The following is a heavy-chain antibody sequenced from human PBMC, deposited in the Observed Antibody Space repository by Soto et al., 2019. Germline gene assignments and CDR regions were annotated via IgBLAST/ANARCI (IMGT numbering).Heavy chain of an antibody. CDR3: ATSYGSGSAYFDS. Sequence: QVQLVQSGAEVTKPGSSVTVSCTASGDTFSRFTLSWVRQAPGQGLEWMGRIIPMLGMSNSALKFQGRVTITADKSTNKVYMHLNSLRSDDTAVYYCATSYGSGSAYFDSWGQGTLVTVSS. J-gene: IGHJ4*02. V-gene: IGHV1-69*02. CDR1: GDTFSRFT. CDR2: IIPMLGMS. D-gene: IGHD3-10*01.